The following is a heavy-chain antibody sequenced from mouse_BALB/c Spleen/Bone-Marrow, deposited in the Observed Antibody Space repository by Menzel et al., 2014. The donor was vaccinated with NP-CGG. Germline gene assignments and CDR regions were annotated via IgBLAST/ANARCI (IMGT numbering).Heavy chain of an antibody. CDR3: TSGDPPYAMDC. V-gene: IGHV14-3*02. J-gene: IGHJ4*01. CDR2: IDPANGNG. CDR1: GFNIKDTY. Sequence: VQLKQSGAELVKPGASVNLSCTASGFNIKDTYMHWVEQRPEQGLEWIGWIDPANGNGKYDPNFQDKATITADTSSNTSYLHLSSLTSEDTAVYYCTSGDPPYAMDCWGQGTSVTVSS.